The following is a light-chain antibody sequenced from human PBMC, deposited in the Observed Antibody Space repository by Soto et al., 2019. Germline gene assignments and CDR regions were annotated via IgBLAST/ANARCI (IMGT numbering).Light chain of an antibody. CDR1: QSVINN. CDR3: QQYNDWPLT. J-gene: IGKJ4*01. Sequence: EIVLTQSPGTLSLPPGERATLFCRASQSVINNYVAWYQQKPGQAPRLLIYGASSRATGVPARFSGSGSGTEFTLTISSLQSEDFAVYYCQQYNDWPLTFGGGTKGDI. V-gene: IGKV3-15*01. CDR2: GAS.